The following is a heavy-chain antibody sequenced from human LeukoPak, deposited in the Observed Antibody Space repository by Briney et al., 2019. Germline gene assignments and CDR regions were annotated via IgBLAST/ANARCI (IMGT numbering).Heavy chain of an antibody. Sequence: PGGSLRLSCAASGFTFSSYAMSWVRQAPGKGLEWVAVISYDGSNKYYADSVKGRFTISRDNSKNTLYLQMNSLRAEDTAVYYCARDMTLPQKYCTNGVCKILDYWGQGTLVTVSS. J-gene: IGHJ4*02. CDR3: ARDMTLPQKYCTNGVCKILDY. D-gene: IGHD2-8*01. V-gene: IGHV3-30-3*01. CDR2: ISYDGSNK. CDR1: GFTFSSYA.